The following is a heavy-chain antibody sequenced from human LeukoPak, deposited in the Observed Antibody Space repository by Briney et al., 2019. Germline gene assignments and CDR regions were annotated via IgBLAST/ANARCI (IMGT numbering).Heavy chain of an antibody. Sequence: ASVKVSCKASGYTFTGYYMHWVRQAPGQGLEWMGWINPNSGGTNYAQKFQGRVTMTRDTSISTAYMELSRLRSDDTAVYYCARRSSSSWYGYYYGMDVWGQGTTVTVSS. V-gene: IGHV1-2*02. CDR3: ARRSSSSWYGYYYGMDV. CDR1: GYTFTGYY. CDR2: INPNSGGT. D-gene: IGHD6-13*01. J-gene: IGHJ6*02.